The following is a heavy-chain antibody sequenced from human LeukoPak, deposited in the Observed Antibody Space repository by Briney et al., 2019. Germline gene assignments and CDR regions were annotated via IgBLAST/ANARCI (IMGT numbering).Heavy chain of an antibody. CDR2: IIPIFGTA. CDR3: ARGVVRRWLRFWRPLDY. V-gene: IGHV1-69*06. Sequence: ASVKVSCKASGGTFSSYAISWVRQAPGQGLEWMGGIIPIFGTANYAQKFQGRVTITADKSTSTAYMELSSLRSEDTAVYYCARGVVRRWLRFWRPLDYWGQGTLVTVSS. J-gene: IGHJ4*02. CDR1: GGTFSSYA. D-gene: IGHD5-24*01.